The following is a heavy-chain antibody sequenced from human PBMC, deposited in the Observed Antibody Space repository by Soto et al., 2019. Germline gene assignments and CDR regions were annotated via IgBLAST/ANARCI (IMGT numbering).Heavy chain of an antibody. Sequence: GGSLRLSCAASGFTVSSNYMSWVRQAPGKGLEWVSVIYSGGSTYYADSVKGRFTTSRANSKNTLDLQMNNLRAEDTAVYHFARVTPPRAVIAHYYGMDVWGQGTKVTVYS. CDR3: ARVTPPRAVIAHYYGMDV. CDR1: GFTVSSNY. D-gene: IGHD3-3*01. CDR2: IYSGGST. V-gene: IGHV3-53*01. J-gene: IGHJ6*02.